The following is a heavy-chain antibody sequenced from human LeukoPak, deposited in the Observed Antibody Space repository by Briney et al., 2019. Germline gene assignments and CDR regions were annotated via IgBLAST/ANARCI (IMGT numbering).Heavy chain of an antibody. CDR2: ISWNSGSI. V-gene: IGHV3-9*01. CDR3: ATSAYVYGYFDY. J-gene: IGHJ4*02. Sequence: GRSLRLSCAASGFTFDDYAMHWVRQAPGKGLEWVSGISWNSGSIGYADSVKGRFTISRDNAKNSLYLQMNSLRAEDTAWYYCATSAYVYGYFDYWGQGTLVTVSS. D-gene: IGHD3-10*01. CDR1: GFTFDDYA.